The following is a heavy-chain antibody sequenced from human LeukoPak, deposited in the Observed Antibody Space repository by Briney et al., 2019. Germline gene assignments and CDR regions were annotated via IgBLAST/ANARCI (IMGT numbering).Heavy chain of an antibody. J-gene: IGHJ4*02. D-gene: IGHD2-2*02. V-gene: IGHV3-21*01. CDR3: ARDPPCSSTSCCTGYFDY. CDR2: ISSSSSYI. CDR1: GFTFSSYS. Sequence: GGSLRLSCAASGFTFSSYSMNWVRQAPGKGLEWVSSISSSSSYIYYADSVKGRFTISRDNAKNSLYLQMNSLRAEDTAVYYCARDPPCSSTSCCTGYFDYWGQGTLVTVSS.